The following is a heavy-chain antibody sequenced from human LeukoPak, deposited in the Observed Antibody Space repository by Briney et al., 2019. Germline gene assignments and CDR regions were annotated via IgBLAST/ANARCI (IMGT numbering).Heavy chain of an antibody. CDR3: ARGGSSSPSFDY. CDR1: GASISSYY. D-gene: IGHD6-6*01. J-gene: IGHJ4*02. V-gene: IGHV4-59*01. CDR2: IYASGNT. Sequence: SETLSLTCTVSGASISSYYWSWIRQPPGQGLEWIGYIYASGNTNSNPSLKSRVTMSVDTSNDQFSLKLNSVTAADTAVYYCARGGSSSPSFDYWGQGTLVTVSS.